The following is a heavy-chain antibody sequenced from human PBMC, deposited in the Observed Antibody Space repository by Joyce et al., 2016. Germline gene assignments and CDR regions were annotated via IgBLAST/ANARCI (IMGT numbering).Heavy chain of an antibody. CDR3: ARKKYYGSGSYYKYYYYAMDV. J-gene: IGHJ6*02. Sequence: EVQLVESGGGLVQPGGSLRLSCAASGFIFSNYTMKWVRQAPGKGLEWVSHISRSSRTIYYADSVKGRFTISIDNAQTSLYLQMNSLRAEDTAVYYCARKKYYGSGSYYKYYYYAMDVWGQGTTVTVSS. V-gene: IGHV3-48*04. CDR1: GFIFSNYT. D-gene: IGHD3-10*01. CDR2: ISRSSRTI.